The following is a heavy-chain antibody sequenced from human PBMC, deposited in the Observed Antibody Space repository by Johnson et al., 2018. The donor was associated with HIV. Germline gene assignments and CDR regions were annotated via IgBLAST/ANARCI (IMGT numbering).Heavy chain of an antibody. CDR1: RFTFSDYY. V-gene: IGHV3-11*01. CDR2: ISGSGNAI. CDR3: ATDIRSGYRDAAFDI. J-gene: IGHJ3*02. D-gene: IGHD5-12*01. Sequence: QVQLVESGGGLVKPGGSLRLSCAASRFTFSDYYMSWIRQAPGKGLEWVSYISGSGNAIYYADSVRGRFTISRDNAKNSLYLQMNSLRAEDTALYYCATDIRSGYRDAAFDIWGRGTMVTVSS.